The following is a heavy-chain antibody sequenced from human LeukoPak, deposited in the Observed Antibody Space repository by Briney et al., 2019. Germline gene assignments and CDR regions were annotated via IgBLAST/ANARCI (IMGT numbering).Heavy chain of an antibody. Sequence: ASVKVSCKASGYTFTSYYMHWVRQAPGQGLEWMGVINPSGGSTSYAQKFQGRVTMTRDTSTSTVYMELSSLRCEDTAVYYCARDRRAAGTLDYWGQGTLVTVSS. CDR2: INPSGGST. CDR3: ARDRRAAGTLDY. V-gene: IGHV1-46*01. D-gene: IGHD6-13*01. CDR1: GYTFTSYY. J-gene: IGHJ4*02.